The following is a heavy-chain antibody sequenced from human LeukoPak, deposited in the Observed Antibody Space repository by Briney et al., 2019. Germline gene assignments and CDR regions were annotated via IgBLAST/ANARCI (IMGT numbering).Heavy chain of an antibody. CDR1: GGSISSSSYY. CDR2: IYYSGST. J-gene: IGHJ4*02. D-gene: IGHD3-10*01. CDR3: VGSYYNKFDY. V-gene: IGHV4-39*01. Sequence: SETLSLTCTVSGGSISSSSYYWGWIRQPPGKGLVWIGSIYYSGSTYYNPSLKSRVTISVDTSKNQFSLKLSSVTAADTAVYYCVGSYYNKFDYWGQGTLVTVSS.